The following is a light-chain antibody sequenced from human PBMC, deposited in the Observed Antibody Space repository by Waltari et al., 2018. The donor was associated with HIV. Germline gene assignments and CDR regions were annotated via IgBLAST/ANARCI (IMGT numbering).Light chain of an antibody. CDR1: QSVSSNY. V-gene: IGKV3-20*01. CDR3: QQYGSSSDT. CDR2: GAS. J-gene: IGKJ4*01. Sequence: EIVLTQSPGTLSLSPGERATLSCRVSQSVSSNYLAWYQQKPGQAPRLLIYGASNRATGISDRFSGSGSGTDFTLTISRLEPEDFAVYYCQQYGSSSDTFGGGTKVEIK.